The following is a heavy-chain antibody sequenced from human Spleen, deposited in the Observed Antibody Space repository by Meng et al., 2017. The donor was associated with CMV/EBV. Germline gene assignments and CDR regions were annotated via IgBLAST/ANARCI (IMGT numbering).Heavy chain of an antibody. J-gene: IGHJ4*02. CDR2: INPNSGGT. CDR3: ARVPVWGLGLFDY. CDR1: GYTFTGYY. Sequence: ASVKVSCKASGYTFTGYYMHWVRQAPGQGLEWMGWINPNSGGTNYAQKFQGRVTMTRDTSISTAYMELSRLRSDDTAVYYCARVPVWGLGLFDYWGRGTLVTVSS. D-gene: IGHD1-14*01. V-gene: IGHV1-2*02.